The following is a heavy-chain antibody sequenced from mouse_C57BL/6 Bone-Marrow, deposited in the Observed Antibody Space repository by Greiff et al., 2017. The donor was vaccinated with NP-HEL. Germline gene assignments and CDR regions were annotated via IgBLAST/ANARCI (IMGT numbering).Heavy chain of an antibody. V-gene: IGHV1-82*01. J-gene: IGHJ4*01. D-gene: IGHD2-1*01. CDR3: AREGGYYGNYDYYAMDY. Sequence: QVQLKQSGPELVKPGASVKISCKASGYAFSSSWMNWVKQRPGKGLEWIGRIYPGDGDTNYNGKFKGKGTLTADKSSSTAYMQLSSLTSEDSAVYFCAREGGYYGNYDYYAMDYWGQGTSVTVSS. CDR2: IYPGDGDT. CDR1: GYAFSSSW.